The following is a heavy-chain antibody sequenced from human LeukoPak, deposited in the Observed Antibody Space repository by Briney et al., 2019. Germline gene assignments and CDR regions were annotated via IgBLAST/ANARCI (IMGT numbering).Heavy chain of an antibody. Sequence: ASVKVSCKASGGTFSSYAISWVRQAPGQGLEWMGGIIPIFGTANYAQKFQGRVTITADESTSTAYMELSSLRSEDTAVYYCARGSQSGYDSSGYYYVNWFDPWGQGTLVTVSS. CDR2: IIPIFGTA. J-gene: IGHJ5*02. CDR3: ARGSQSGYDSSGYYYVNWFDP. D-gene: IGHD3-22*01. V-gene: IGHV1-69*13. CDR1: GGTFSSYA.